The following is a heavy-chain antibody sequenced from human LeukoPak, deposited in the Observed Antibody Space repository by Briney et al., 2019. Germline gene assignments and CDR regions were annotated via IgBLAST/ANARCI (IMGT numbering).Heavy chain of an antibody. CDR2: IFYSGST. D-gene: IGHD6-13*01. J-gene: IGHJ4*02. V-gene: IGHV4-59*12. CDR1: GGSINNYY. Sequence: SETLSLTCSVSGGSINNYYWSWIRQPPGKGLEWIGHIFYSGSTNYNPSLKSRVTISLVMSKNQISLKLSSVTAADTAVYYCARALYSSSWPFDYWGQGTLVTVSS. CDR3: ARALYSSSWPFDY.